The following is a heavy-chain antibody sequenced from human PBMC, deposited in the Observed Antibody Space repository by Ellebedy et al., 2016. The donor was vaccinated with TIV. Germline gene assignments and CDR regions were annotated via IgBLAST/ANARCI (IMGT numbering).Heavy chain of an antibody. V-gene: IGHV1-18*04. CDR3: AREKPPITNYAWGSYRYYYYNGMDV. Sequence: AASVKVSCKASGYTFTSYGISWVRQAPGQGLDWMGLISPYNGNTTYAQKLQGRVTMTTDTSTSTAYMDLRGLRSDDTAMYYCAREKPPITNYAWGSYRYYYYNGMDVWGQGTTVTVSS. D-gene: IGHD3-16*02. CDR2: ISPYNGNT. J-gene: IGHJ6*02. CDR1: GYTFTSYG.